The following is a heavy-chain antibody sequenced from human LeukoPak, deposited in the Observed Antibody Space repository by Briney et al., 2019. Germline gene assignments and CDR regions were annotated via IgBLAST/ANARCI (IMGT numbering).Heavy chain of an antibody. CDR1: GYTFTSNY. J-gene: IGHJ6*03. D-gene: IGHD2-2*01. CDR3: ARDIVVVPAALRQGNYYYYYYMDV. Sequence: ASVKVSCKAFGYTFTSNYMHWVRQAPGQGLEWMGWINPNSGGTNYAQKFQGRVTMTRDTSISTAYMELSRLRSDDTAVYYCARDIVVVPAALRQGNYYYYYYMDVWGKGTTVTVSS. V-gene: IGHV1-2*02. CDR2: INPNSGGT.